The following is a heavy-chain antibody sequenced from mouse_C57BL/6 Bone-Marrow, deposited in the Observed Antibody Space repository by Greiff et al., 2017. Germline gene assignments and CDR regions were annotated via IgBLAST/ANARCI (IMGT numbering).Heavy chain of an antibody. J-gene: IGHJ2*01. V-gene: IGHV1-7*01. CDR1: GYTFTTYW. CDR3: ARLLRDY. Sequence: QVQLKESGAELAKPGASVKLSCKASGYTFTTYWMHWVKQRPGQGLEWIGYITPSSGYTKYNQKFKDKATLTADKSSSTADMQLSSLTSEDSAVYYCARLLRDYWGQGTTLTVSA. D-gene: IGHD1-1*01. CDR2: ITPSSGYT.